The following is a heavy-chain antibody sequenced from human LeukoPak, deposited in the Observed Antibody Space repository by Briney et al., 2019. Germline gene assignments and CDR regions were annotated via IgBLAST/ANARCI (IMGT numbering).Heavy chain of an antibody. CDR3: CPSPCSGGGCYRFDY. J-gene: IGHJ4*02. Sequence: SGTLSLTFAVSLGSNSSEYWWGWVRQPPGKGLEWIGEIHHSGSTKYSPSLKSRVTISVDKSNYQFPLKLRSEPAATRVLDYVCPSPCSGGGCYRFDYWGQGTLVTVSS. CDR2: IHHSGST. V-gene: IGHV4-4*02. D-gene: IGHD2-15*01. CDR1: LGSNSSEYW.